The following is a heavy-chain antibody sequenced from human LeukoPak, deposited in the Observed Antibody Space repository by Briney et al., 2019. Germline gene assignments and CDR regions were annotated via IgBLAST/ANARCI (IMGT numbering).Heavy chain of an antibody. CDR3: ARGGAAGTGY. CDR1: GGSIRSSYYY. CDR2: INHSGST. V-gene: IGHV4-39*07. D-gene: IGHD6-13*01. Sequence: SETLSLTCTVSGGSIRSSYYYWGWIRQPPGKGLEWIGEINHSGSTNYNPSLKSRVTISVDTSKNQFSLKLSSVTAADTAVYYCARGGAAGTGYWGQGTLVTVSS. J-gene: IGHJ4*02.